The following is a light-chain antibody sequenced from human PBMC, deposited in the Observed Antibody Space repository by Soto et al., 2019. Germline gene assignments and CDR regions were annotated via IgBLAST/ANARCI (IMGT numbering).Light chain of an antibody. Sequence: QSVLTQPPSASGFPGQSVTIPCTGTSSDVGYYDYVSWYQQHPGKAPKLVIYEVTKRPSGVPDRVSASKSGNTASLTVSGLRAEDEADYYCSSYAGSNNFVFGSGTKLTVL. CDR1: SSDVGYYDY. V-gene: IGLV2-8*01. J-gene: IGLJ1*01. CDR2: EVT. CDR3: SSYAGSNNFV.